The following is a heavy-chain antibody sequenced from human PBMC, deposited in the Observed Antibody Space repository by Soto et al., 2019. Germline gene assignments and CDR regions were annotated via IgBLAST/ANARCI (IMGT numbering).Heavy chain of an antibody. CDR2: IYWDDDK. D-gene: IGHD3-10*01. Sequence: SGPTLVNPTQTLTLTCTFSGFALSTTGVGLGWIRQPPGKALELLAVIYWDDDKRYSPYLKGRLTITKNTSKNQVVLTMTKMELLDTATYYCAPSRFTYGPRFDPWGQGTMVTVSS. J-gene: IGHJ5*02. V-gene: IGHV2-5*02. CDR3: APSRFTYGPRFDP. CDR1: GFALSTTGVG.